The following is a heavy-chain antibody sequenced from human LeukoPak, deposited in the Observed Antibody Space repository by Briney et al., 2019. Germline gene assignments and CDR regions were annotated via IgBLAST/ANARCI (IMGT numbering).Heavy chain of an antibody. CDR3: AREGEQWLEPIGYFDL. CDR2: ISSRGSTI. V-gene: IGHV3-48*03. CDR1: GFTFSSYE. J-gene: IGHJ2*01. Sequence: GGSLRLSCAASGFTFSSYEMNWVRQAPGKGLEWVSYISSRGSTIYYADSVKGRFTISRDNAKNSLYLQMNSLRAEDTAVYYCAREGEQWLEPIGYFDLWGRGTLVTVSS. D-gene: IGHD6-19*01.